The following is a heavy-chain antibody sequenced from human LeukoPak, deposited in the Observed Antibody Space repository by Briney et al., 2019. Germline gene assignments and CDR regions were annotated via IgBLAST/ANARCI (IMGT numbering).Heavy chain of an antibody. CDR3: ARAPRYCSSTSCPGGEKNFDY. V-gene: IGHV4-59*12. Sequence: SETLSLTCTVVDGSIGTYYWTWVRQPPGKGLEWIGYIYYSGTTNYNPSLKSRVTISVDTSKNQFSLKLSSVTAADTAVYYCARAPRYCSSTSCPGGEKNFDYWGQGTLVTVSS. D-gene: IGHD2-2*01. J-gene: IGHJ4*02. CDR1: DGSIGTYY. CDR2: IYYSGTT.